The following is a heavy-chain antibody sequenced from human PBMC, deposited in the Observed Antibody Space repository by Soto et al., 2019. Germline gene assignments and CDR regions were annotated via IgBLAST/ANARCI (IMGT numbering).Heavy chain of an antibody. CDR1: GYTFTSYG. CDR3: AKESSVAALDP. J-gene: IGHJ5*02. CDR2: ISAYNANT. V-gene: IGHV1-18*01. D-gene: IGHD6-19*01. Sequence: ASVKVSCKASGYTFTSYGINWVRQAPGQGLERMGWISAYNANTHYAQKLQGRVTMTTDTSTSTAYMELRSLRSDDTAVYYCAKESSVAALDPWGEETLVTVPS.